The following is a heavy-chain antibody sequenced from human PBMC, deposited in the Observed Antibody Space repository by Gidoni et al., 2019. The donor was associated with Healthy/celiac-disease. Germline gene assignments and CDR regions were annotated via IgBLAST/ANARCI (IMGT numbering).Heavy chain of an antibody. J-gene: IGHJ3*02. CDR3: ARGNEYYYDSRDAFDI. CDR1: GYTFTGYY. D-gene: IGHD3-22*01. V-gene: IGHV1-2*02. CDR2: INPNSGGT. Sequence: QVQLVQSGAEVKKPRASVKVSCKASGYTFTGYYMHWVRQDPGQGLEWMGWINPNSGGTNYAQKFHGRVTMTSDTSISTAYMELSRLRSDDTAVYYCARGNEYYYDSRDAFDIWGQGTMVTVSS.